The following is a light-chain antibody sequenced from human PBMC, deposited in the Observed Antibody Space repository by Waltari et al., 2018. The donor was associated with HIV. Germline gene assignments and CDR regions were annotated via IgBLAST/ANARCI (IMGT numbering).Light chain of an antibody. CDR2: DNN. Sequence: QSVLTQPPSVSAAPGQKVTISCSGSSSNIGTNYVSWYQLLPGTAPKLLIYDNNKRPSGIPDRFSGSKSGTSATLGITGLQTGDEADYYCGTWDSSLSAVVFGTGTKVTVL. CDR3: GTWDSSLSAVV. V-gene: IGLV1-51*01. CDR1: SSNIGTNY. J-gene: IGLJ1*01.